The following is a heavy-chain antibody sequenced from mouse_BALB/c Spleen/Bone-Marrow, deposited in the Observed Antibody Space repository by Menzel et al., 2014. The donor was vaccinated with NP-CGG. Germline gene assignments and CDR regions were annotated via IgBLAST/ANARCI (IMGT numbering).Heavy chain of an antibody. CDR1: GYTFTSSW. V-gene: IGHV1S130*01. J-gene: IGHJ2*01. CDR3: ARGDKGDYFDY. Sequence: QVQLQQPGSVLVRPGAPVKLSCKASGYTFTSSWMHWAKQRPGQGLEWIGEIHPNSGNTNYNEKFKGKATLTVDTSSSTAYVDLSSLTSEDSAVYYCARGDKGDYFDYWGQGTTLTVSS. CDR2: IHPNSGNT.